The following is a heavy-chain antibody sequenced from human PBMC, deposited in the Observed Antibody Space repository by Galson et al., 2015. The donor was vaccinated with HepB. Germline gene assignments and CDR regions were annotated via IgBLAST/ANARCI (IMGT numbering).Heavy chain of an antibody. D-gene: IGHD3-9*01. J-gene: IGHJ3*02. CDR1: GFTFSSYG. V-gene: IGHV3-30*18. Sequence: SLRLSCAASGFTFSSYGMHWVRQAPGKGLEWVAVISYDGSNKYYADSVKGRFTISRDNSKNTLYLQMNSLRAEDTAVYYCAKELRYFDWPISRGGAFDIWGQGTTVTVSS. CDR3: AKELRYFDWPISRGGAFDI. CDR2: ISYDGSNK.